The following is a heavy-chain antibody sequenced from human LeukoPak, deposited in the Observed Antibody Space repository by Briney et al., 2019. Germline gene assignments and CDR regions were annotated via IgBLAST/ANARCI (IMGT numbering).Heavy chain of an antibody. V-gene: IGHV4-59*01. D-gene: IGHD3-10*01. CDR2: IYYSGST. J-gene: IGHJ6*02. CDR3: ARSGRGHYYYYGMDV. CDR1: GGSISSYY. Sequence: PSETLSLTCTVSGGSISSYYWSWIRQPPGKGLEWIGYIYYSGSTNYNPSLKSRVTISVDTSKNQFSLKLSSVTAADTAVYYCARSGRGHYYYYGMDVWGQGTTVTVSS.